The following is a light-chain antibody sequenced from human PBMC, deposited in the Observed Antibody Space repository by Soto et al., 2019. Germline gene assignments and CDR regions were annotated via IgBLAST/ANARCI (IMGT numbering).Light chain of an antibody. CDR3: LLYYGGAWV. Sequence: QTVVTQEPSLTVSPGGTVTLTCASSTGAVTSGYYPNWFQQKPGQAPRALIYSINNKHSWTPARFSGSLLGDKAALTLSGVQPEDEAEYYCLLYYGGAWVFGGGTQLTVL. CDR1: TGAVTSGYY. J-gene: IGLJ7*01. V-gene: IGLV7-43*01. CDR2: SIN.